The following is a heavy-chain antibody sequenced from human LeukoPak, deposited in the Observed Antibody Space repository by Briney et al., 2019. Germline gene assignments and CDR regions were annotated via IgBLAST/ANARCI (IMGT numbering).Heavy chain of an antibody. CDR1: GYSVTNYW. Sequence: GESLKISCKGSGYSVTNYWIGWVRQMPGKGLEWVGIIYPGDSDTRYSPSFQGQVTISADKSISTAYLQWSSLKTPDTAMYYCARNSIQGATQSPFDIWGQGTMVTVSS. D-gene: IGHD1-26*01. V-gene: IGHV5-51*01. CDR2: IYPGDSDT. J-gene: IGHJ3*02. CDR3: ARNSIQGATQSPFDI.